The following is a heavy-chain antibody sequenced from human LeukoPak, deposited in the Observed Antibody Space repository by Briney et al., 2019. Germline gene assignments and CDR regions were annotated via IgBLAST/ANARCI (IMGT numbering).Heavy chain of an antibody. J-gene: IGHJ6*03. D-gene: IGHD5-18*01. V-gene: IGHV3-48*01. Sequence: PGGSLRLSCAASGFTFSSYSMNWVRQAPGKGLEWVSYISSSSSTIYYADSVKGRFTISRDNAKNSLYLQMNSLRAEDTAVYYCARAEGVQLWSSYYYYYMDVWGKGTTVTVSS. CDR3: ARAEGVQLWSSYYYYYMDV. CDR1: GFTFSSYS. CDR2: ISSSSSTI.